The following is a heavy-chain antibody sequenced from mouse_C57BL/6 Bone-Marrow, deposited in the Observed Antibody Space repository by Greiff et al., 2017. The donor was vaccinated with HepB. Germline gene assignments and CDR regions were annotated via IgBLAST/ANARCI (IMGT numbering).Heavy chain of an antibody. D-gene: IGHD1-1*01. Sequence: QVHVKQPGTELVKPGASVKLSCKASGYTFTSYWMHWVKQRPGQGLEWIGNINPSNGGTNYNEKFKSKATLTVDKSSSTAYMQLSSLTSEDSAVYYCARPPYYYGRDFDVWGTGTTVTVSS. V-gene: IGHV1-53*01. CDR2: INPSNGGT. CDR1: GYTFTSYW. J-gene: IGHJ1*03. CDR3: ARPPYYYGRDFDV.